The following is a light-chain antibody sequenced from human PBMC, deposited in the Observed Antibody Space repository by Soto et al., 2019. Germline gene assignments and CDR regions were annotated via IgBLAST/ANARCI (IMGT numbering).Light chain of an antibody. V-gene: IGLV1-44*01. CDR2: GND. CDR1: SSNVGSNT. Sequence: QSVLTQPPSASGTPGQRVTISCSGGSSNVGSNTINWYQHLPGTAPNLLIYGNDQRPSGVPDRFSGSKSGTSASLAISGLQAEDEADYYCAAWDDSLNGYVFGTGTKLTVL. CDR3: AAWDDSLNGYV. J-gene: IGLJ1*01.